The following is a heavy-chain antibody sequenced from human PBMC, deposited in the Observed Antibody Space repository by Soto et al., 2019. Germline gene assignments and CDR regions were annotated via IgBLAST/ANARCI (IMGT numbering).Heavy chain of an antibody. V-gene: IGHV5-51*01. J-gene: IGHJ3*02. D-gene: IGHD6-19*01. CDR2: IYPGDSDT. CDR3: ARPPNFSSCWYDAFDI. CDR1: GYSFTSYG. Sequence: PGESLKISCKGAGYSFTSYGIGWVRQMPGKGLEWMGIIYPGDSDTRYSPSFQGQVTISADKSISTAYLQWSSLKASDTAMFYCARPPNFSSCWYDAFDIWGQGTMVTVSS.